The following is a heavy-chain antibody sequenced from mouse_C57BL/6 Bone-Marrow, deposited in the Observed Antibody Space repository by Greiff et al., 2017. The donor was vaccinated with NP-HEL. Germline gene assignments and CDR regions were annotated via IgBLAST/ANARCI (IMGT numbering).Heavy chain of an antibody. V-gene: IGHV1-85*01. Sequence: VQLQQSGPELVKPGASVKLSCKASGYTFTSYDINWVKQRPGQGLEWIGWIYPRDGSTKYNEKFKGKATLTVDTYSSTAYMELHSLTSEDAAVYFCARSTHYYGSSYWGQGTLVTVSA. CDR2: IYPRDGST. CDR3: ARSTHYYGSSY. CDR1: GYTFTSYD. D-gene: IGHD1-1*01. J-gene: IGHJ3*01.